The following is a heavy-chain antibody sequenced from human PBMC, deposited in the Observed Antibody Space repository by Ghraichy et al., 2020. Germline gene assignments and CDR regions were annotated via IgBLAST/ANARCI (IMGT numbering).Heavy chain of an antibody. V-gene: IGHV4-59*08. Sequence: SCTVSGGSISSYYWSWIRQPPGKRLEWIGYIYNTGSTNYNPSLNGRATISLDTSRNQFSLKLRSVTAADTAVYYCARQDFYYYMDVWGKGTTVTVSS. CDR1: GGSISSYY. CDR2: IYNTGST. J-gene: IGHJ6*03. CDR3: ARQDFYYYMDV.